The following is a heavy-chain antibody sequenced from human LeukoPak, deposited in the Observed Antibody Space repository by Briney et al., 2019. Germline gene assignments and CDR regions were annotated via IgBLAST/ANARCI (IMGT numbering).Heavy chain of an antibody. CDR1: GFTLSNYA. V-gene: IGHV3-23*01. J-gene: IGHJ3*01. D-gene: IGHD5/OR15-5a*01. Sequence: GGSLRLSCAASGFTLSNYAVSWVRQAPGKGLDWVSVISGPGTSTSYGNSVKGRFTISRDNSKNAVFLQMNSLRAEDTAVYYCARGGWVSSDAFDVWGQGTMVTVSS. CDR2: ISGPGTST. CDR3: ARGGWVSSDAFDV.